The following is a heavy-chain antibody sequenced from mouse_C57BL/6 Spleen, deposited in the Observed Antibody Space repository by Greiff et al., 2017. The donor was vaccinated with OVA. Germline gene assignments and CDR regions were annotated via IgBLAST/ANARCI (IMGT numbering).Heavy chain of an antibody. CDR2: INPNNGGT. V-gene: IGHV1-18*01. CDR1: GYTFTDYN. J-gene: IGHJ1*03. D-gene: IGHD1-1*01. Sequence: VQLKESGPELVKPGASVKIPCKASGYTFTDYNMAWVKQSHGKSLEWIGDINPNNGGTIYNQKFKGKATLTVDKSSSTAYMELRSLTSEDTAVYYCARSRYYWYFDVWGTGTTVTVSS. CDR3: ARSRYYWYFDV.